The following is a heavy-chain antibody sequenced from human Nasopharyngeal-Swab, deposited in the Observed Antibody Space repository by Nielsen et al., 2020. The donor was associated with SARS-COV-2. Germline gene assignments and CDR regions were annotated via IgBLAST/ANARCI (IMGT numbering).Heavy chain of an antibody. CDR3: ARDLPIYSGYDLVDY. J-gene: IGHJ4*02. V-gene: IGHV3-33*01. D-gene: IGHD5-12*01. CDR2: IWYDGSNK. Sequence: GGSLRLSCAASGFTFSSYGMHWVRQAPGKGLEWVAVIWYDGSNKYYADSVKGRFTISRDNSKNPLYLQMNSLRAEDTAVYYCARDLPIYSGYDLVDYWGQGTLVTVSS. CDR1: GFTFSSYG.